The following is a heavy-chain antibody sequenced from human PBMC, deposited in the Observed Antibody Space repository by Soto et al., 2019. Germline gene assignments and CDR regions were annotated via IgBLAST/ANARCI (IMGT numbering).Heavy chain of an antibody. CDR1: GGSVTSGDDY. J-gene: IGHJ4*02. Sequence: PSETRSLTCTVSGGSVTSGDDYWSWIRQPPGKGLEWIAYIYYSGITNNNPSLKSRVTISVDTSKNQFSLKLTSVTAADTAVYYCARGRKYYYDNTGPFYFDHWGQGTLVTVSS. D-gene: IGHD3-22*01. CDR2: IYYSGIT. CDR3: ARGRKYYYDNTGPFYFDH. V-gene: IGHV4-61*08.